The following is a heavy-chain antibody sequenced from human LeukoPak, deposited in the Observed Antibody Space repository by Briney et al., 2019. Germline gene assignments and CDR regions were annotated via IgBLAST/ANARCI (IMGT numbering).Heavy chain of an antibody. V-gene: IGHV1-69*13. CDR1: GGTFSSYA. Sequence: SVKVSCKASGGTFSSYAFSWVRQAPGQGLEWMGGIIPIFGTANYAQKFQGRVTITADESTSTAYMELSSLRSEDTAVYYCARGRPGYGGYVVWGQGTLVTVSS. J-gene: IGHJ4*02. CDR3: ARGRPGYGGYVV. D-gene: IGHD4-17*01. CDR2: IIPIFGTA.